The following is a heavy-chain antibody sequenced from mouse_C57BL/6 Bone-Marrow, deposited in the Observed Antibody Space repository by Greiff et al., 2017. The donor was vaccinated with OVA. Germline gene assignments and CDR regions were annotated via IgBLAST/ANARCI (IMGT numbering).Heavy chain of an antibody. J-gene: IGHJ2*01. V-gene: IGHV3-1*01. CDR1: GYSITSGYD. Sequence: EVQRVESGPGMVKPSQSLSLTCTVTGYSITSGYDWHWIRHFPGNKLEWMGYISYSGSTNYTPSLKSRISITHDTSKNHFFLKLNSVTTEDTATYYCARMGLRRDYFDGWGKGTTLTASS. CDR2: ISYSGST. D-gene: IGHD2-4*01. CDR3: ARMGLRRDYFDG.